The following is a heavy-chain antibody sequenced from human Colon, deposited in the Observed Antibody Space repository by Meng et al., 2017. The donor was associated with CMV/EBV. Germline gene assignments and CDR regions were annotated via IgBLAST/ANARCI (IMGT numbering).Heavy chain of an antibody. CDR2: ISGSGGVT. Sequence: GGSLRLSCEVSGFNFQNYAVTWVRQAPGKGLEWVSVISGSGGVTYYADSVKGRLNISKDNTKNTVYLQMNSLRADDTAVYYCTKVSIIAVPGAYFDFWGQGTLVTVSS. CDR3: TKVSIIAVPGAYFDF. J-gene: IGHJ4*02. D-gene: IGHD2-2*01. CDR1: GFNFQNYA. V-gene: IGHV3-23*01.